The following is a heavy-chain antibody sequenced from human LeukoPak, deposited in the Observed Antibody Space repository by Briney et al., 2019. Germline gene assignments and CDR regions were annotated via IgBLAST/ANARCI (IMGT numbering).Heavy chain of an antibody. Sequence: PSETLSLTCTVTGGSLSSYYWSWIRQPPGKGLEWVGYIYYSGSTNYNPSLKSRVTMSVDTSKNQFSLKLSSVTAADTAVYYCARDRLSSLYYYGVDVWGQGTTVTVSS. CDR2: IYYSGST. V-gene: IGHV4-59*12. D-gene: IGHD5/OR15-5a*01. CDR1: GGSLSSYY. J-gene: IGHJ6*02. CDR3: ARDRLSSLYYYGVDV.